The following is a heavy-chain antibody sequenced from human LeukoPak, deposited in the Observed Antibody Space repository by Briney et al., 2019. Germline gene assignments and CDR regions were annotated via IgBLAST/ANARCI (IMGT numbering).Heavy chain of an antibody. Sequence: SQTLSLTCAGSGGSISSGGYSWSWIRQPPGKGLEWIGYIYHSGSTYYNPSLKSRVTISVDRSKNQFSLKLSSVTAADTAVYYCARGNIVATHFDYWGQGTLVTVSS. D-gene: IGHD5-12*01. J-gene: IGHJ4*02. CDR3: ARGNIVATHFDY. V-gene: IGHV4-30-2*01. CDR2: IYHSGST. CDR1: GGSISSGGYS.